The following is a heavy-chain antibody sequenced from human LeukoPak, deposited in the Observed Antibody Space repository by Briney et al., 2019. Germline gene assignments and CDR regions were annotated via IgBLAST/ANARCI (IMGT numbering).Heavy chain of an antibody. CDR2: IYYSGST. CDR1: GGSISSSSYY. CDR3: ARGVYSSSPFYYYYYMDV. V-gene: IGHV4-39*07. J-gene: IGHJ6*03. D-gene: IGHD6-13*01. Sequence: SETLSLTCTVSGGSISSSSYYWGWIRQPPGKGLEWIGSIYYSGSTYYNPSLKSRVTISVDTSKNQFSLKLSSVTAADTAVYYCARGVYSSSPFYYYYYMDVWGKGTTVTVSS.